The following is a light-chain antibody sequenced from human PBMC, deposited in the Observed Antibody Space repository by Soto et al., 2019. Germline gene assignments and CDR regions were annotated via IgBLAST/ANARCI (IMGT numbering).Light chain of an antibody. CDR2: DSS. J-gene: IGKJ2*01. CDR1: YDISSS. CDR3: QQLSHYPYT. Sequence: DIQLTQSPSFLSASVEDRATISCRASYDISSSLAWYQQEPGKPPKLLIYDSSTLQTGVPSRFTCSGSGRKFTITISGLQFGDFENYLCQQLSHYPYTFGQGTKVDIK. V-gene: IGKV1-9*01.